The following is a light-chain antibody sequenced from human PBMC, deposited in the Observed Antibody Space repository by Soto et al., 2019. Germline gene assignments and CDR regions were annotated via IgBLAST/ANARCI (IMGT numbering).Light chain of an antibody. CDR1: SSNIGAGYA. V-gene: IGLV1-40*01. CDR3: QSYDNSHDWDVI. J-gene: IGLJ2*01. CDR2: DNT. Sequence: QSVLTQPPSVSGAPGQRVTISCTGSSSNIGAGYAVHWYQQLPGTAPKLLISDNTNRPSGVPDRFSASKSGTTASLAITGLPAEDEAEYYCQSYDNSHDWDVIFGGGTKVTVL.